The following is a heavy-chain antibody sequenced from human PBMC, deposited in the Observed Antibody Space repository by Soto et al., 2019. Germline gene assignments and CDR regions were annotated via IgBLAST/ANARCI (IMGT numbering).Heavy chain of an antibody. V-gene: IGHV3-21*01. J-gene: IGHJ5*02. CDR2: ISRSSSYI. CDR3: AREANYPNWFDP. D-gene: IGHD1-7*01. CDR1: GFTFSSYS. Sequence: EVQLVESGGGLVKPGGSLRLSCAASGFTFSSYSMNWVRQAPGKGLEWVSSISRSSSYIYYADSVKGRFTISRDNAKNSLYLQMNSLRAEDTAVYYCAREANYPNWFDPWGQGTLVTVSS.